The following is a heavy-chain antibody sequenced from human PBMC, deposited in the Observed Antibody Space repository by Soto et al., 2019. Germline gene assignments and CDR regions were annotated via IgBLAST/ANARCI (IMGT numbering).Heavy chain of an antibody. J-gene: IGHJ4*02. V-gene: IGHV3-23*01. CDR1: GFTFSSYA. CDR2: ISGRSDNT. Sequence: GGSLRLSCAASGFTFSSYAMSWVRQAPGKGLEWVSSISGRSDNTYYGDSVKGRFTISRDNSKNTVYLQMNSLRADDTAVYYCARAPPDSSSWYWFDYWGQGTLVTAPQ. D-gene: IGHD6-13*01. CDR3: ARAPPDSSSWYWFDY.